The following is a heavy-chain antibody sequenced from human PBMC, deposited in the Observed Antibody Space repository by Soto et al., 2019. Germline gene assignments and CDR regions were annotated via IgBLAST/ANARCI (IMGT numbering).Heavy chain of an antibody. Sequence: EVQLVESGGGLVQPGGSLRLSCAGSGFSFRSYWMAWVREAPGKGLACVSRINSDGSGTDYADSVKGRFTISRDNAENTLYLRMNSLRAEDTAVYYCVRENCASYDYWGQGTLVNVSP. CDR3: VRENCASYDY. J-gene: IGHJ4*02. CDR1: GFSFRSYW. CDR2: INSDGSGT. D-gene: IGHD2-21*01. V-gene: IGHV3-74*01.